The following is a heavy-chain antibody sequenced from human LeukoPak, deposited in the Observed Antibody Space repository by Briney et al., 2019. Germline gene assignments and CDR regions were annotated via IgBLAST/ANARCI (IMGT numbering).Heavy chain of an antibody. CDR1: GFTFSSYA. J-gene: IGHJ4*02. D-gene: IGHD3-3*01. Sequence: GGSLRLSCAASGFTFSSYAMSWVRQAPGKGLEWVSAISGSGGSTYYADSVKGRFTISRDNSKNTLYLQMNSLRAEDTAVYYCAGWSGYYRLVDYWGQGTLVTVSS. CDR3: AGWSGYYRLVDY. V-gene: IGHV3-23*01. CDR2: ISGSGGST.